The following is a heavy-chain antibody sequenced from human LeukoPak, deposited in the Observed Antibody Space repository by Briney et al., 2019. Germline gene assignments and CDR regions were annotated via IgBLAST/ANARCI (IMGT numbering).Heavy chain of an antibody. V-gene: IGHV3-66*01. Sequence: SGGSLRLSCAASGFTFSSYAMSWVRQAPGKGLEWVSVIYSGGSTYYADSVKGRFTISRDNSKNTLYLQMNSLRAEDTAVYYCARGHVTAMGDYWGQGTLVTVSS. CDR2: IYSGGST. D-gene: IGHD5-18*01. CDR1: GFTFSSYA. CDR3: ARGHVTAMGDY. J-gene: IGHJ4*02.